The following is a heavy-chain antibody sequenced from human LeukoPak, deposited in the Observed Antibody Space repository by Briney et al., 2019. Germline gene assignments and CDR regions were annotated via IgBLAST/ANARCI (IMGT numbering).Heavy chain of an antibody. CDR3: VRAAAGDY. D-gene: IGHD6-13*01. CDR2: ISSYGDKT. V-gene: IGHV3-64D*06. J-gene: IGHJ4*02. Sequence: GGSLRLSCSASGFTFSNCAMHWVRQAPGKGPEYVSVISSYGDKTYYADSVKGRFTISRDNSKNTVSLQMSSLRAEDTAVYYCVRAAAGDYWGQGTLVTVSS. CDR1: GFTFSNCA.